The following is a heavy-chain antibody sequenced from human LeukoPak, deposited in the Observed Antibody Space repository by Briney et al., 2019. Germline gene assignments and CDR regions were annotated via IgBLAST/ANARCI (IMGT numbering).Heavy chain of an antibody. CDR2: IKQDGSEK. CDR3: ARDFFSDYYGSPS. V-gene: IGHV3-7*01. J-gene: IGHJ5*02. Sequence: GGSLRLSCAASGFTFSSYWMSWVRQAPGKGLEWVANIKQDGSEKYYVDSVKGRFTISRDNAKNSLYLQMNSLRAEDTAVYYCARDFFSDYYGSPSWGQGTLVTVSS. CDR1: GFTFSSYW. D-gene: IGHD3-10*01.